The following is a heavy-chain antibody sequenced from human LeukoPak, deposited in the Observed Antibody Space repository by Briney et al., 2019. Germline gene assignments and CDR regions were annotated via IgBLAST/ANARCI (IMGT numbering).Heavy chain of an antibody. D-gene: IGHD1-14*01. Sequence: SETLSLTCTVSGGSINSYYWSWIRQAPGKGLEWIGYIYYTGGEINYNPSLKSRLTISVDTSKNQFSLMLTSVTAADTAVYYCTRQPAGTAAFDIWAQGTVVTASS. CDR1: GGSINSYY. V-gene: IGHV4-59*08. CDR3: TRQPAGTAAFDI. J-gene: IGHJ3*02. CDR2: IYYTGGEI.